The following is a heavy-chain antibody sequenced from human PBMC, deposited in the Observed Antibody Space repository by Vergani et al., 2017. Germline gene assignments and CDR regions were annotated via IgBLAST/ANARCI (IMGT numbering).Heavy chain of an antibody. V-gene: IGHV3-21*01. J-gene: IGHJ6*04. CDR2: ISGGSNFI. Sequence: EVQLVESGGALVKPGGSLRLSCAASGFTFNTYTMNWVRQAPGKGLEWVSSISGGSNFIYYADSVKGRFTISRDNAKNSLYLQMNSLRAEDTAVYYCAREVTSQYYYYSMNVWGKGTTVTVSS. CDR1: GFTFNTYT. CDR3: AREVTSQYYYYSMNV. D-gene: IGHD4-23*01.